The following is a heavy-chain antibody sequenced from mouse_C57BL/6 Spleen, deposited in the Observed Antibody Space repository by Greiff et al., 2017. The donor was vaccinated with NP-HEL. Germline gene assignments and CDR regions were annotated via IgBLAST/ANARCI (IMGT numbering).Heavy chain of an antibody. D-gene: IGHD3-3*01. V-gene: IGHV1-18*01. CDR2: INPNNGGT. Sequence: EVKLMESGPELVKPGASVKIPCKASGYTFTDYNMDWVKQSHGKSLEWIGDINPNNGGTNYNQKFKGKATLTVDKSSSTAYMELRSLTSEDTAVYYCVGGLGVFDYWGQGTTLTVSS. CDR3: VGGLGVFDY. J-gene: IGHJ2*01. CDR1: GYTFTDYN.